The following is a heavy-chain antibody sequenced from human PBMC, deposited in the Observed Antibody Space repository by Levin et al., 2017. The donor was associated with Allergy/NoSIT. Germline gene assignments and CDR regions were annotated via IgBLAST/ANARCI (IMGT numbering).Heavy chain of an antibody. J-gene: IGHJ6*02. CDR3: TRDDPFHLLVVPGSIRYGLDV. CDR1: GFTFSSYS. Sequence: GESLKISCAASGFTFSSYSMNWVRQAPGKGLEWVSSIDTTSSYIYYADSVKGRFTISRDNAKTSLYLQMNSLRAEDTAVYYCTRDDPFHLLVVPGSIRYGLDVWGQGTTVTVSS. CDR2: IDTTSSYI. D-gene: IGHD2-2*01. V-gene: IGHV3-21*01.